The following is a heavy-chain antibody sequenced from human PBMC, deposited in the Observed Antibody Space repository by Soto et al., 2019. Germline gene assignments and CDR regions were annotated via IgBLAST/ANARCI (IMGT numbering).Heavy chain of an antibody. Sequence: ASVKVSCKASGYTFTSYGISWVRQAPGQGLEWMGWISAYNGNTNYAQKLQGRVTMTTDTSTSTAYMELRSLRSDDTAVYYCARDLSSSWSPGVVDYWGQGTLVTVSS. CDR1: GYTFTSYG. D-gene: IGHD6-13*01. J-gene: IGHJ4*02. CDR3: ARDLSSSWSPGVVDY. CDR2: ISAYNGNT. V-gene: IGHV1-18*01.